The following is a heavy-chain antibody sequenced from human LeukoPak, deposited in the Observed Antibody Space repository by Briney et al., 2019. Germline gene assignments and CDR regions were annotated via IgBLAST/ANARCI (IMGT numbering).Heavy chain of an antibody. CDR3: ARDRYYYDSSGHDAFDL. Sequence: GRSLRLSCAASGFIFNNYALSWVRQTPGKGLEWVSAISGSGRNTYYADSVKGRFTISRDNAKNSLYLQMNSLRAEDTAVYYCARDRYYYDSSGHDAFDLWGQGTMVTVSS. V-gene: IGHV3-23*01. D-gene: IGHD3-22*01. CDR1: GFIFNNYA. J-gene: IGHJ3*01. CDR2: ISGSGRNT.